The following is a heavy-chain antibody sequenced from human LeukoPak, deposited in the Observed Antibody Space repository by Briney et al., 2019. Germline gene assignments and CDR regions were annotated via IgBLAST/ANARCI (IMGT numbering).Heavy chain of an antibody. V-gene: IGHV4-39*01. J-gene: IGHJ4*02. CDR2: IYYSGST. D-gene: IGHD3-22*01. CDR3: ARHLHDSSGYYLN. Sequence: SETLSLTCTVSGGSISGSSYYWGWIRQPPGKGLEWIGSIYYSGSTYYNPSLKSRVTISVDTSKNQFSLKLSSVTAADTAVYYCARHLHDSSGYYLNWGQGTLVTVSS. CDR1: GGSISGSSYY.